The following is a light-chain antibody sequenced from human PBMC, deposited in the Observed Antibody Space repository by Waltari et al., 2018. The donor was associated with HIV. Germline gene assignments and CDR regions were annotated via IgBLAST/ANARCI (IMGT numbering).Light chain of an antibody. CDR3: QQYGSYPPT. Sequence: DVQMTHSPLSLSDSVVDRVTITCRTSQNIIIYLARFKQKAGKAPKSLIYDTFTLQNGVPSRFSGSGSVTDFTLTISSLQAEDFGTYYCQQYGSYPPTFGQGTKVEI. CDR1: QNIIIY. V-gene: IGKV1-16*01. J-gene: IGKJ1*01. CDR2: DTF.